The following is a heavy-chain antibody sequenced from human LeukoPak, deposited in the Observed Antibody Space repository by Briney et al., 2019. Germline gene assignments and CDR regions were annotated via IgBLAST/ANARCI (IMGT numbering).Heavy chain of an antibody. D-gene: IGHD3-22*01. V-gene: IGHV4-39*07. CDR3: ASVPPGYDSSGYYDY. J-gene: IGHJ4*02. Sequence: SETLSLTCTVSGGSISSSSYYWGWIRQPPGKGLEWIGSIYYSGSTYYNPSLKSRVTISVDTSKNQFSLKLSSVTAADTAVYYCASVPPGYDSSGYYDYWGQGTLVTVSS. CDR2: IYYSGST. CDR1: GGSISSSSYY.